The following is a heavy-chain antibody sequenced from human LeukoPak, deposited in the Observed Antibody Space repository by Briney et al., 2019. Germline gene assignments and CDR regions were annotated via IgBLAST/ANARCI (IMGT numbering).Heavy chain of an antibody. D-gene: IGHD3-22*01. V-gene: IGHV5-51*01. CDR2: IYPRDSDT. CDR3: ARRRIDYEIEGDGFEI. J-gene: IGHJ3*02. Sequence: GESLKISCKGFGYSFTSYWIGWVRQMPGKGLEWMGIIYPRDSDTRHSPSFQGQVTISADKSIRIAYLQWTSLKASDTAIYYCARRRIDYEIEGDGFEIWGQGTMVSVSS. CDR1: GYSFTSYW.